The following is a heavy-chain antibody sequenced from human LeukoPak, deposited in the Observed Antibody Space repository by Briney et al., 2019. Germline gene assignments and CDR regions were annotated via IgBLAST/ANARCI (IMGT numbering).Heavy chain of an antibody. Sequence: PGGSLRLSCAASGLTVGSNYMSWVRQAPGKGLEWLSVIYNGDMTYYADSVKGRFTISRDNSKNTLYLQMNNLRAEDTAVYYCARAPLSPYHYDPQRPKGYFDYWGQGTLVTVSS. CDR2: IYNGDMT. CDR1: GLTVGSNY. J-gene: IGHJ4*02. V-gene: IGHV3-66*01. CDR3: ARAPLSPYHYDPQRPKGYFDY. D-gene: IGHD3-22*01.